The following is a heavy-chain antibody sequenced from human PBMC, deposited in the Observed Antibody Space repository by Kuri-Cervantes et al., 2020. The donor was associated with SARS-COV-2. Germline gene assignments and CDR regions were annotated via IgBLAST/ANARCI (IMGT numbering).Heavy chain of an antibody. CDR2: ISSSSSYI. V-gene: IGHV3-21*01. J-gene: IGHJ6*02. Sequence: GESLKISCAASGFTFSSYSMNWVRQAPGKGLEWVSSISSSSSYIYYADSVKGRFTISRDNAKNSLYLQMNSLSAEDTAVYYCARDVNIVVVPAYYYGMDVWGQGTTVTVSS. CDR1: GFTFSSYS. D-gene: IGHD2-2*01. CDR3: ARDVNIVVVPAYYYGMDV.